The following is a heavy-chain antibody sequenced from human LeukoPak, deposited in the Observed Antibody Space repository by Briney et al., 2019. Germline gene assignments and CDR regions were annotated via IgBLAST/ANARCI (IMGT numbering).Heavy chain of an antibody. CDR3: ARRIRGYSYVVGDY. CDR2: ISAYNGNT. CDR1: GGTFSSYA. J-gene: IGHJ4*02. Sequence: ASVKVSCKASGGTFSSYAISWVRQAPGQGLEWMGWISAYNGNTNYAQKLQGRVTMTTDTSTSTAYMELRSLRSDDTAVYYCARRIRGYSYVVGDYWGQGTLVTVSS. V-gene: IGHV1-18*01. D-gene: IGHD5-18*01.